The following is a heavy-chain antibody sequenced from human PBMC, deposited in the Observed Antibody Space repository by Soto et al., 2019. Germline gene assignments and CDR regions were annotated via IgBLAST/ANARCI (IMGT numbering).Heavy chain of an antibody. V-gene: IGHV1-18*04. CDR3: ARVPLGYSSGWYADFDP. J-gene: IGHJ5*02. D-gene: IGHD6-19*01. CDR2: ISAYNGNT. Sequence: GASVKVSCKASGYTFTSYGISWVRQAPGQGLQWMGSISAYNGNTNYAQKLQGRVTMTTDTSTSTAYMELRSLRSDDTAVYYCARVPLGYSSGWYADFDPWGQGTLLTASS. CDR1: GYTFTSYG.